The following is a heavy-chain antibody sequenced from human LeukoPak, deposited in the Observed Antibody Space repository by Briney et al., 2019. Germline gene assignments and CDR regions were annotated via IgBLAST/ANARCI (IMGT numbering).Heavy chain of an antibody. D-gene: IGHD3-3*01. CDR3: ARYDSRGSAATKFDD. V-gene: IGHV4-38-2*01. CDR1: GYSLGKNYY. J-gene: IGHJ5*02. Sequence: SETLSLTCAVSGYSLGKNYYWGWIRQSPGKGLEWIGRIYGRASTSYNPSLMNRVTMSVDTSKNHFSLQLTSVTAADTAVYYCARYDSRGSAATKFDDWGPGIQVTVS. CDR2: IYGRAST.